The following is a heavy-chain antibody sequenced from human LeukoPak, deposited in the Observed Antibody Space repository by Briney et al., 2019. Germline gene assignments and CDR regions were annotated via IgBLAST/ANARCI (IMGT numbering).Heavy chain of an antibody. D-gene: IGHD3-16*02. CDR2: INRSGST. Sequence: SETLSLTCAVYGGSFSGYYWSWIRQPPGKGLEWIGEINRSGSTNYNPSLKSRVTISVDTSKNQFSLKLSSVTAADTAVYYCARGVGFTFGGVIVRYYYYYMDVWGKGTTVTVSS. J-gene: IGHJ6*03. V-gene: IGHV4-34*01. CDR1: GGSFSGYY. CDR3: ARGVGFTFGGVIVRYYYYYMDV.